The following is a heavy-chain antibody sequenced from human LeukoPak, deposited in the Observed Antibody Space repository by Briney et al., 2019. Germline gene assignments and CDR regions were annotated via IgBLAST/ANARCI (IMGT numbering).Heavy chain of an antibody. CDR2: ITASGSFT. D-gene: IGHD1-26*01. V-gene: IGHV3-48*03. CDR1: GFTFTTYE. CDR3: ARGLEGGTYGNLPHFDY. Sequence: PGGSLRLSCAAAGFTFTTYELHWVRQAPGKGLEWLSYITASGSFTHYAESVKGRFTMSRDISNNSLYLLMNSLTAEDTAFYYCARGLEGGTYGNLPHFDYSGRGTPVTVSS. J-gene: IGHJ4*02.